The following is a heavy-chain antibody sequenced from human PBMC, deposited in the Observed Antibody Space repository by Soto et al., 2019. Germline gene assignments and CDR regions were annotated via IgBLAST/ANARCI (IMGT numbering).Heavy chain of an antibody. CDR1: GFTFSSYC. V-gene: IGHV3-7*03. CDR2: IKQDGSEK. J-gene: IGHJ6*02. CDR3: ARDPGWDYYGMDV. Sequence: GGSMRLSGAASGFTFSSYCMSWVRQAPGKGLEWVANIKQDGSEKYYVDSVKGRFTISRDNAKNSLYLQMNSLRAEDTAVYYCARDPGWDYYGMDVWGQGTTVTVSS. D-gene: IGHD6-19*01.